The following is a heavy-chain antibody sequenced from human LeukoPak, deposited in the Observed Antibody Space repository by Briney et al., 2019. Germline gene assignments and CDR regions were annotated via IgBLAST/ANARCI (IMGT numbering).Heavy chain of an antibody. CDR2: INHSGST. D-gene: IGHD3-22*01. Sequence: SETLSLTCAVYGGSFSGYYWSWIRQPPGKGLEWIGEINHSGSTNYNPSLKSRVTISVDTSKNQFSLKLSSVTAADTAVYYCARGMYYYDSSGYYFWGQGTLVTVSS. CDR3: ARGMYYYDSSGYYF. V-gene: IGHV4-34*01. CDR1: GGSFSGYY. J-gene: IGHJ4*02.